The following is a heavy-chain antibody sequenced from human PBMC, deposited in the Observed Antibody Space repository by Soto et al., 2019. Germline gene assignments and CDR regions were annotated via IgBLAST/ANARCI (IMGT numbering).Heavy chain of an antibody. CDR1: GFTFDDYT. J-gene: IGHJ6*02. V-gene: IGHV3-43*01. CDR3: AKDGAYSYGPYYYYGMDV. Sequence: GGSLRLSCAASGFTFDDYTMHWVRQAPGKGLEWVSLISWDGGSTYYADSVKGRFTISRDNSKNSLYLQMNSLRTEDTALYYCAKDGAYSYGPYYYYGMDVWGQGTTVTVSS. D-gene: IGHD5-18*01. CDR2: ISWDGGST.